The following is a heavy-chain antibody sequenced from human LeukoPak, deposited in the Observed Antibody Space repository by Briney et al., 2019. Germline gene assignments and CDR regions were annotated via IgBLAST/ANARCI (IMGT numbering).Heavy chain of an antibody. CDR1: GFTLSNFA. V-gene: IGHV3-23*01. CDR2: ISGSGGST. CDR3: AKSYDISRFYPY. Sequence: GGSLRLSCAASGFTLSNFAMSWVRQVPGKGLEWVSGISGSGGSTYYADSVKGRFTISRDNSKNTLYLQMDSLTVEDTAVYYCAKSYDISRFYPYWGQGTLVTVSS. J-gene: IGHJ4*02. D-gene: IGHD3-22*01.